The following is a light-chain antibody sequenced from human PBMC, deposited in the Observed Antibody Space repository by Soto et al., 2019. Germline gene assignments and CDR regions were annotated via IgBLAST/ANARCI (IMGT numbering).Light chain of an antibody. V-gene: IGKV3-20*01. CDR1: QSISSSY. CDR2: AAS. CDR3: QQYCSSSYT. J-gene: IGKJ2*01. Sequence: EIVLTQSPGTLSLSPGERATLSCRASQSISSSYLAWYQQKPGQAPRLLIYAASSRATGIPDRFSGSGSGTDFTLNSSRLEPEDFAVYYCQQYCSSSYTFGQGTQLEIK.